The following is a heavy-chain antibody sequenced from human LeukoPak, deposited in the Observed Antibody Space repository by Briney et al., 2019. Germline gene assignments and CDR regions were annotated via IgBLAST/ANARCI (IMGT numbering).Heavy chain of an antibody. CDR3: ARSIAARRNNWFDP. J-gene: IGHJ5*02. V-gene: IGHV4-59*01. CDR1: GGSISSYY. CDR2: IYYSGST. Sequence: PSETLSLTCTVSGGSISSYYWSWIRQPPGKGLEWIGYIYYSGSTNYNPSLKSRVTISVDTSKNQFSLKLSSVTAADTAVYYCARSIAARRNNWFDPWGQGTLVTVSS. D-gene: IGHD6-6*01.